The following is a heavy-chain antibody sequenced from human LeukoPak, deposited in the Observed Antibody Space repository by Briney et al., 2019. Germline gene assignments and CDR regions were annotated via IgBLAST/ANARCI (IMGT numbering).Heavy chain of an antibody. Sequence: GASVKVSCKASGYTFTSYYMLWVRQAPGQGLEWMGRINPNSGDTNYAQKFQGRVTMTRDTSISTAYMELSRLRSDDTAVYYCARDYCSSTSCLFDYWGQGTLVTVSS. D-gene: IGHD2-2*01. CDR3: ARDYCSSTSCLFDY. CDR2: INPNSGDT. CDR1: GYTFTSYY. V-gene: IGHV1-2*06. J-gene: IGHJ4*02.